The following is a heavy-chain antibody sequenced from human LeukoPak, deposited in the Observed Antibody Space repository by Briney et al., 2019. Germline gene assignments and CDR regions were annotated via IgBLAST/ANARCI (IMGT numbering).Heavy chain of an antibody. CDR3: AKDSSSRTGAFDY. CDR1: GFTFSSYG. J-gene: IGHJ4*02. Sequence: GGSLRLSCAASGFTFSSYGMHWVRQAPGKGLEWVAFIRYDGSNKYYADSVKGRFTISRDNSKNTLYLQMNSLRAEDTAVYYCAKDSSSRTGAFDYWGQGTLVTVSS. D-gene: IGHD6-13*01. V-gene: IGHV3-30*02. CDR2: IRYDGSNK.